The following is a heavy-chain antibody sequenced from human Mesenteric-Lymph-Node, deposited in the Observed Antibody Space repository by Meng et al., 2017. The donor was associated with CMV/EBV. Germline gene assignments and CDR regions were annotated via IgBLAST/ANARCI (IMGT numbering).Heavy chain of an antibody. CDR1: GFTFSTYE. CDR2: ITGSGTTI. CDR3: ARYCSSTSCSEYSFDY. V-gene: IGHV3-48*03. Sequence: GESLKISCAASGFTFSTYEMNWVRQAPGKGLEWVSYITGSGTTIYYADSVKGRFTISRDNAKNSLYLQMNSLRAEDTAVYYCARYCSSTSCSEYSFDYWGQGTLVTVSS. D-gene: IGHD2-2*01. J-gene: IGHJ4*02.